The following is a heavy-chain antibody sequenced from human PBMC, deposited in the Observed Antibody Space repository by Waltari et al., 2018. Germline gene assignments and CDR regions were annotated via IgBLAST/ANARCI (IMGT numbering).Heavy chain of an antibody. CDR3: ARGSYSFDY. CDR1: GFTFSSYA. V-gene: IGHV3-23*03. Sequence: EVQLLESGGGLVQPGGSLRLSCAASGFTFSSYAMSWVRQAPGKGLEWVSVIYSGGSTYYVDSVKGRFTISRDNAKNSLYLQMNSLRAEDTAVYYCARGSYSFDYWGQGTLVTVSS. D-gene: IGHD1-26*01. J-gene: IGHJ4*02. CDR2: IYSGGST.